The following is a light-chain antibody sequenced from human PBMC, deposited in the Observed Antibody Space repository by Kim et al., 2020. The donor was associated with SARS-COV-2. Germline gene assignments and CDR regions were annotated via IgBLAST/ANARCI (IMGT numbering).Light chain of an antibody. CDR1: SIGSKG. CDR2: YDS. Sequence: PGKQARVSCGGNSIGSKGVHWYQQKSGQAPVLVMYYDSDRPSGIPERFSGSNSGNTATLTISRVEAGDETDYYCQVWDSSSDHRVVFGGGTQLTVL. V-gene: IGLV3-21*04. J-gene: IGLJ2*01. CDR3: QVWDSSSDHRVV.